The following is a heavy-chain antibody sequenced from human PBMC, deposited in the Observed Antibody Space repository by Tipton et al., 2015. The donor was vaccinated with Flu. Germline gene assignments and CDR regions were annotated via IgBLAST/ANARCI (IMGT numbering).Heavy chain of an antibody. Sequence: SLRLSCAASGFTFSGWGMHWVRQAPGKGLEWVAVLGREGDYEFYEDSVKGRFTISRDNSKNTLYLQMNSLRAEDTAVYYCVRDFRVGSYFDYWGQGTLVTVSS. J-gene: IGHJ4*02. V-gene: IGHV3-33*01. CDR1: GFTFSGWG. CDR2: LGREGDYE. D-gene: IGHD3-16*01. CDR3: VRDFRVGSYFDY.